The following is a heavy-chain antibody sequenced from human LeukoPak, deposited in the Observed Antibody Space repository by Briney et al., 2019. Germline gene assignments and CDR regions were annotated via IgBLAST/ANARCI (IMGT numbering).Heavy chain of an antibody. CDR1: GFNFSDSR. CDR2: ISGSGGST. J-gene: IGHJ6*02. CDR3: AKSKWFGASMDV. D-gene: IGHD3-10*01. Sequence: GGSLRLSCATSGFNFSDSRMTWVRQAPGKGLEWVSGISGSGGSTYYADSVKGRFTISRDNSKNTLYLQMNSLRAEDTAVYYCAKSKWFGASMDVWGQGTTVTVSS. V-gene: IGHV3-23*01.